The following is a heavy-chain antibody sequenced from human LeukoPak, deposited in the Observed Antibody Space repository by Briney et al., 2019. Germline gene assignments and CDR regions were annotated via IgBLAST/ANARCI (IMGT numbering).Heavy chain of an antibody. V-gene: IGHV3-9*01. J-gene: IGHJ4*02. CDR2: ISWNSGSI. D-gene: IGHD6-25*01. CDR1: GFTFDDYA. CDR3: AKDWGYSSGSIDY. Sequence: GGSLRLSCAASGFTFDDYAMHWVRQAPGKGLEWVSGISWNSGSIGYANSVKGRFTISRDNAKNSLYLQMNSLRAEDTALYYCAKDWGYSSGSIDYWGQGTLVTVSS.